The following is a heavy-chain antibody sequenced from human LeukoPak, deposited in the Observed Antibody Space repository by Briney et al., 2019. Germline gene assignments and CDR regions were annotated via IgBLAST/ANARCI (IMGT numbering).Heavy chain of an antibody. CDR3: AREAAAGLDY. CDR2: VHPNSDNT. Sequence: ASVKVSCKASGYPFTSYDINWVRQATGQGLEWMGWVHPNSDNTGYSQKFQGRVTMTWDTSMSTAYMELRSLRSDDTAVYYCAREAAAGLDYWGQGTLVTVSS. J-gene: IGHJ4*02. V-gene: IGHV1-8*01. D-gene: IGHD6-13*01. CDR1: GYPFTSYD.